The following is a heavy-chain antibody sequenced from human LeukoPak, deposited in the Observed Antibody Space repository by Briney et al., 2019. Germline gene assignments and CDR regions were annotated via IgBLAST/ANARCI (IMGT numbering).Heavy chain of an antibody. D-gene: IGHD6-19*01. CDR3: ARASSSGYRRYWYFDL. CDR2: IYYSGST. J-gene: IGHJ2*01. CDR1: GYSISIGYY. V-gene: IGHV4-38-2*02. Sequence: SETLSLTCTVSGYSISIGYYWGWIRQPPGKGLEWIGNIYYSGSTYYSPSLKSRVAISVDTSKNQFSLKLSSVTAADTAVYYCARASSSGYRRYWYFDLWGRGTLVTVSS.